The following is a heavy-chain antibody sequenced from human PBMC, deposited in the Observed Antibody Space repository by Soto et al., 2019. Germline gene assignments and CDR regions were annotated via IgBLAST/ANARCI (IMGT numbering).Heavy chain of an antibody. CDR3: VRHLWVGSSWYLGAFDI. D-gene: IGHD6-13*01. V-gene: IGHV4-59*08. CDR1: GDSISNYY. J-gene: IGHJ3*02. Sequence: QVQLQESGPGLVKPSETLSLTCTVSGDSISNYYWSWIRQPPGKGLEGIGYIYYSGSTNYNPSLKSRGTISVDTSKNPFSLKLSSVTAADTAVYYCVRHLWVGSSWYLGAFDIWGQGTMVTVSS. CDR2: IYYSGST.